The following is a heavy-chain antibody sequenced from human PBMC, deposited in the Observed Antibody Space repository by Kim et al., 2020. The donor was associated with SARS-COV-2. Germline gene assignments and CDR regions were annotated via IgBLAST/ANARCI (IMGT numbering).Heavy chain of an antibody. Sequence: GGSLRLSCAASGFTFDDYAMHWVRQAPGKGLEWVSGISWNSGSIGYADSVKGRFTISRDNAKNSLYLQMNSLRAEDTALYYCAKDIRQWLVPSAFDIWGQGTMVTVSS. D-gene: IGHD6-19*01. V-gene: IGHV3-9*01. CDR3: AKDIRQWLVPSAFDI. CDR2: ISWNSGSI. J-gene: IGHJ3*02. CDR1: GFTFDDYA.